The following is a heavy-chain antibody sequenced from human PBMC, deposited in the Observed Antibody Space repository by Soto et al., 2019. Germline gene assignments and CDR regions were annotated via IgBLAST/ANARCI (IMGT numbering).Heavy chain of an antibody. CDR3: ATVGLDILTGYYHY. Sequence: ASVKVSCKASGYTFTSYDINWVRQATGKGLEWMGWIDPKDGKTIYAQKFQGRVTMTEDTSTDTAYMELSSLRSEDTAVYYCATVGLDILTGYYHYWGQGTLVTVSS. CDR1: GYTFTSYD. V-gene: IGHV1-8*01. CDR2: IDPKDGKT. J-gene: IGHJ4*02. D-gene: IGHD3-9*01.